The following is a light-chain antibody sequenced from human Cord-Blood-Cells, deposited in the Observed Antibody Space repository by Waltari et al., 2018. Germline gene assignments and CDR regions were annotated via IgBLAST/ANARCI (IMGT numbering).Light chain of an antibody. Sequence: QSALTQPASVSGSPGQSITISCTGTSSDVGGYNYVSWYQQHPGKAPKLMIDEVSNRPSGVSNRFSGSKSCSTASLTISGLQAEDEADYYCSSYTSSSSRVFGGGTKLTVL. V-gene: IGLV2-14*01. CDR3: SSYTSSSSRV. CDR2: EVS. CDR1: SSDVGGYNY. J-gene: IGLJ3*02.